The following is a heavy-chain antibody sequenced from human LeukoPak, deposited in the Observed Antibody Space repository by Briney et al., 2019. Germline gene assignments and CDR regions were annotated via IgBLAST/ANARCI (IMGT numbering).Heavy chain of an antibody. CDR3: ARDEGSIVGAKEIKDY. J-gene: IGHJ4*02. D-gene: IGHD1-26*01. V-gene: IGHV1-18*04. CDR2: ISAYNGNT. CDR1: GYTFTGYY. Sequence: ASVNVSCKASGYTFTGYYMHWVRQAPGQGLEWMGWISAYNGNTNYAQKLQGRVTMTTDTSTSTAYMELRSLRSDDTAVYYCARDEGSIVGAKEIKDYWGQGTLVTVSS.